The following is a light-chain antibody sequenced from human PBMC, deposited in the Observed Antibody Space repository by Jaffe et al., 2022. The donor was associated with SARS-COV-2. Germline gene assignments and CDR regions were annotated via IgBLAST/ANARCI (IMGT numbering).Light chain of an antibody. Sequence: SVLTQPPSASATPGQRVTISCSGSSSNIGTNIVSWYQQIPGTAPKLLIYNNNQRPSGVPDRFSGSKSGTSVSLAISGLQSEDDADYYCAAWDDSLNGFVFGTGTKVTVL. CDR2: NNN. V-gene: IGLV1-44*01. J-gene: IGLJ1*01. CDR3: AAWDDSLNGFV. CDR1: SSNIGTNI.